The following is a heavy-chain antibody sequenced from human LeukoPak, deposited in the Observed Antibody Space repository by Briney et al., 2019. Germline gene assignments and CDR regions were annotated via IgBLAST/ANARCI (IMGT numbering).Heavy chain of an antibody. V-gene: IGHV3-74*01. CDR2: IHSDGSTI. J-gene: IGHJ4*02. CDR3: AKLAVAGTSFFDY. Sequence: GGSPRLSCAASGFTFSNYWMHWVRQVPGKGLVWVSLIHSDGSTIIYADSVKGRFTISRDNAKNSLYLQMNSLRAEDTAVYYCAKLAVAGTSFFDYWGQGTLVTVSS. D-gene: IGHD6-19*01. CDR1: GFTFSNYW.